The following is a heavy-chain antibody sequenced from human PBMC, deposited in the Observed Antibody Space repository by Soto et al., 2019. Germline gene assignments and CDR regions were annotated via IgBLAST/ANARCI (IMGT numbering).Heavy chain of an antibody. J-gene: IGHJ4*02. D-gene: IGHD1-26*01. CDR1: GFSLSTSGVG. V-gene: IGHV2-5*02. CDR2: FYCDDDR. CDR3: AHGSSIVGAPAFDY. Sequence: QITLKESGPALVKPTQTLTLTCSFSGFSLSTSGVGVGWVRQAPGKALEWLTLFYCDDDRRYNPSLKNRLTFAKDTSRNQVVLTMTNMDPVDTATYYCAHGSSIVGAPAFDYWGQGILVTVSS.